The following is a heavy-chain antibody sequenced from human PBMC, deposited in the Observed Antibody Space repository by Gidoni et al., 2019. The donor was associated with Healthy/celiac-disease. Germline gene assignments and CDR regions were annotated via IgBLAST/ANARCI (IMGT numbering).Heavy chain of an antibody. CDR2: IDWDDDK. CDR1: GFSLSTSGMC. J-gene: IGHJ6*02. V-gene: IGHV2-70*01. CDR3: ARTRTVAARKIRYGMDV. D-gene: IGHD6-19*01. Sequence: QVTLRESGPALVQPTQTLTLTCTFSGFSLSTSGMCVSWIRQPPGKALEWLALIDWDDDKYYSTSLKTRLTISKDTSKNQVVLTMTNMDPVDTATYYCARTRTVAARKIRYGMDVWGQGTTVTVSS.